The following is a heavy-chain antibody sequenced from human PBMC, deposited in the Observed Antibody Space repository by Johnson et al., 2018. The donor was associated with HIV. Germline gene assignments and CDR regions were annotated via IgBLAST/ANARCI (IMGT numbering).Heavy chain of an antibody. CDR3: ARHKGQQYDTFDI. J-gene: IGHJ3*02. CDR2: ISYDGSNE. D-gene: IGHD6-13*01. CDR1: GFTFSSYA. Sequence: QVQLVESGGGVVQPGGSLRLSCAASGFTFSSYAMHWVRQAPGKGLEWVAVISYDGSNEYYAEFVKGRFTISRDNSKNTLYLQMNSLRAGDTAVYYCARHKGQQYDTFDIWGQGTMVTVSS. V-gene: IGHV3-30*04.